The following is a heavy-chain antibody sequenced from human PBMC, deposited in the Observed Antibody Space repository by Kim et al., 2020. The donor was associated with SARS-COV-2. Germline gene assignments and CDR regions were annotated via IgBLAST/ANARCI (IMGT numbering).Heavy chain of an antibody. CDR1: GFTFSSYA. J-gene: IGHJ4*02. D-gene: IGHD6-19*01. Sequence: GGSLRLSCAASGFTFSSYAMHWVRQAPGKGLEWVAVIGYDGSNKYYADSVKGRFTISRDNSKNTLYLQMNSLRAEDTAVYYCAKGDSSGWVAYWGQGTLVTVSS. V-gene: IGHV3-33*06. CDR3: AKGDSSGWVAY. CDR2: IGYDGSNK.